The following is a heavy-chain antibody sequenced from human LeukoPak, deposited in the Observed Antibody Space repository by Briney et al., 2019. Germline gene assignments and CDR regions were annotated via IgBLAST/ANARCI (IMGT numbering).Heavy chain of an antibody. CDR2: ISGSFIGT. Sequence: GGSLRLSCAASGFTFSSYAMTWVRQAPGKGLEWVSGISGSFIGTFYADSVKGRFTISRDTSKNTLYLQMNSLRAEDTAVYYCAKEPRYGSGSYLDFQHWGQGTLVTVSS. D-gene: IGHD3-10*01. CDR3: AKEPRYGSGSYLDFQH. V-gene: IGHV3-23*01. CDR1: GFTFSSYA. J-gene: IGHJ1*01.